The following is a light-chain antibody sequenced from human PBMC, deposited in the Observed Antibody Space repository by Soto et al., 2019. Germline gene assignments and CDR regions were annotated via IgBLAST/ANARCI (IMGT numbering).Light chain of an antibody. Sequence: IGLRKSPGTLSLSPGERATLSCSASQSVSSSYLAWYQQRPGQAPRLLIYGASTRATGVPARFSGRGSGTDFTLTISSLEPEDFAVYYCQQRSRWPPITFGQGTRLEIK. J-gene: IGKJ5*01. CDR1: QSVSSSY. V-gene: IGKV3D-20*02. CDR3: QQRSRWPPIT. CDR2: GAS.